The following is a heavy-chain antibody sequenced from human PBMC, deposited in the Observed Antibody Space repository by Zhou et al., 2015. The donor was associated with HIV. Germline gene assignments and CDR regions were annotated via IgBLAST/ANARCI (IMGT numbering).Heavy chain of an antibody. Sequence: QVQLVQSGAEVKKPGSSVKVSCKASGGTFSSYAISWVRQAPGQGLEWMGGIIPIFGTAHYAQKFQDRVTITADKSTTTAYMEVSSLRSEDTAVYYCARDGEGDDYGRAQDWYFDLWGRGTLVTVSS. CDR3: ARDGEGDDYGRAQDWYFDL. J-gene: IGHJ2*01. V-gene: IGHV1-69*06. CDR2: IIPIFGTA. D-gene: IGHD4-17*01. CDR1: GGTFSSYA.